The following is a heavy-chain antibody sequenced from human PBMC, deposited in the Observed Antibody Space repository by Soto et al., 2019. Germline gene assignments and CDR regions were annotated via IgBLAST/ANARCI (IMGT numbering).Heavy chain of an antibody. CDR1: GCTFRNYN. D-gene: IGHD3-22*01. CDR2: SSSSSSSI. Sequence: EVQLVESGGGLVKPGETLRISCAASGCTFRNYNMNWVRQAPGKGLEWVSLSSSSSSSILYADSVKGRFTISRDNAQNSLDLQMDGLKDGETAVYYCATDGGYYDTTGYYNDFWGPGTLVTVSS. V-gene: IGHV3-21*02. CDR3: ATDGGYYDTTGYYNDF. J-gene: IGHJ4*02.